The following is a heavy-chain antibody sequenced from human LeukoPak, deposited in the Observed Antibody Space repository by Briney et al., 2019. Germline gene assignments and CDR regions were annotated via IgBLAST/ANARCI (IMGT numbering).Heavy chain of an antibody. Sequence: GGSRRLSCAASGFTFSSYAMSWVCQAPGKGLEWVSAISGSGGTSYYADSVKGRFTISRDNSKSTLYLQMSSLRAEDTAVYYCAKALLGSSGYSNWGQGTLVTVSS. D-gene: IGHD3-22*01. CDR3: AKALLGSSGYSN. J-gene: IGHJ4*02. V-gene: IGHV3-23*01. CDR1: GFTFSSYA. CDR2: ISGSGGTS.